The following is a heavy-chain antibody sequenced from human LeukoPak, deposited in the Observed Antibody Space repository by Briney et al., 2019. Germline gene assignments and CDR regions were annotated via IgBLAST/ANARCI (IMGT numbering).Heavy chain of an antibody. CDR2: INSDGINT. Sequence: GGSLRLACAASRLTFSSYSINWVRQAPGKGLVWVSRINSDGINTSYAHSVKGRFSISTHNAKNSLYLQMNSMRAEDTAVYYCGSSRGSWPDYFDYWGKGNLVTASS. V-gene: IGHV3-74*01. CDR1: RLTFSSYS. J-gene: IGHJ4*02. D-gene: IGHD3-10*01. CDR3: GSSRGSWPDYFDY.